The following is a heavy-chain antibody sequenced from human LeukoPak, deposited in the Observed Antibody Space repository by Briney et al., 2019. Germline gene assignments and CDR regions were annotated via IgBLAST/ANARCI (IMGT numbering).Heavy chain of an antibody. CDR3: ARVFSHYGSGSYYNSPYYYMDV. V-gene: IGHV1-8*01. J-gene: IGHJ6*03. Sequence: ASVKVSCKASGYTFTSYDINWVRQATGQGLEWMGWMNPNSGNTGYAQKFQGRVTMTRNTSISTAYMELGSLRSEDTAVYYCARVFSHYGSGSYYNSPYYYMDVWGKGTTVTVSS. CDR1: GYTFTSYD. CDR2: MNPNSGNT. D-gene: IGHD3-10*01.